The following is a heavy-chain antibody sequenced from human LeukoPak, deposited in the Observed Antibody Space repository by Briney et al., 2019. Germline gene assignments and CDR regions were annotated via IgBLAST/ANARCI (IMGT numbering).Heavy chain of an antibody. J-gene: IGHJ6*03. D-gene: IGHD5-18*01. CDR3: ARDGGYSYGYFYYYYYMDV. CDR2: ISPSGGST. V-gene: IGHV1-46*01. CDR1: GYTFTSNY. Sequence: ASVKVSCKAFGYTFTSNYMHWVRQAPGQGPEWMGVISPSGGSTTYAQKFQGRVTLTRDMSTSTDYLELSSLRSEDTAVYYCARDGGYSYGYFYYYYYMDVWGKGTTVTVSS.